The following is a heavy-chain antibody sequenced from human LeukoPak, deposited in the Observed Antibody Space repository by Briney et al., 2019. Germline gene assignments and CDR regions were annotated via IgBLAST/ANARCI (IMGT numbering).Heavy chain of an antibody. V-gene: IGHV3-15*01. Sequence: PGGSLRLSCAASGLSFSDAWMIWVRQAPGKGLERVGRIKSRADGGTPDYAAPVTGRFTISRDDSNGTLFLQMNSLTTEDTAVYYCATQGLLDAFDIWGQGTMVIVSS. CDR2: IKSRADGGTP. D-gene: IGHD3-22*01. CDR1: GLSFSDAW. J-gene: IGHJ3*02. CDR3: ATQGLLDAFDI.